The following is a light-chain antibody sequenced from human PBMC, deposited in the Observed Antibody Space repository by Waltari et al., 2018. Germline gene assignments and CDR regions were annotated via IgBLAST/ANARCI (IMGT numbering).Light chain of an antibody. V-gene: IGKV4-1*01. CDR3: EQANDFPLT. CDR2: WAS. CDR1: ESLLYDYNNQHF. J-gene: IGKJ4*01. Sequence: DIVMTQSPDSLAVSLGERATINCKSTESLLYDYNNQHFLAWYQQKPGQPPKLLIYWASIRESGVPDRFSGSGSGTDFTLTINSLQPEDFATYYCEQANDFPLTFGGGTRVEIK.